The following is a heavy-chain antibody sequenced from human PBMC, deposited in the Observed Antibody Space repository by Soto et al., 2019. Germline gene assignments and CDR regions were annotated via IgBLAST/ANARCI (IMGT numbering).Heavy chain of an antibody. CDR3: AKGYYDYVWGTWFDS. Sequence: SLRLSCAASGFTFSSYAMSWVRQAPGKGLEWVSGISGGGSSTYYADSVKARFTISRDNAKNTLYLQMKSLRAEDTAVYYCAKGYYDYVWGTWFDSWGQGTLVTVSS. CDR1: GFTFSSYA. V-gene: IGHV3-23*01. J-gene: IGHJ5*01. CDR2: ISGGGSST. D-gene: IGHD3-16*01.